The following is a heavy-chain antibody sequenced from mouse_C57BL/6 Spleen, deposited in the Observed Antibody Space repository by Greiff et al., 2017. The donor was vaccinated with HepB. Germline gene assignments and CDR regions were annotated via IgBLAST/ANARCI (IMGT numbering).Heavy chain of an antibody. CDR3: ARSLNWAFDY. CDR2: IYPGSGGT. D-gene: IGHD4-1*02. J-gene: IGHJ2*01. V-gene: IGHV1-54*01. CDR1: GYAFTNYL. Sequence: VQLQQSGAELVRPGTSVKVSCKASGYAFTNYLIEWVKQRPGQGLEWIGVIYPGSGGTNYNEKFKGKATLTADKSSSTAYMQLSSLTSEDSAVYFCARSLNWAFDYWGQGTTLTVSS.